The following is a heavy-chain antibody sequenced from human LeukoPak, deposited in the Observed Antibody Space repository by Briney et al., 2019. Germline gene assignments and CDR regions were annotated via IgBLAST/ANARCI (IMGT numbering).Heavy chain of an antibody. CDR1: GFTFSSYA. Sequence: PGGSLRLSCAASGFTFSSYAMSWVRQAPGKGLEWVSATSGSGGSTYYADSVKGQFTISRDNSKNTLYLQMNSLRAEDTAVYYCAKDGPYCSSTSCYRFQSHFDYWGQGTLVTVPS. D-gene: IGHD2-2*01. CDR2: TSGSGGST. J-gene: IGHJ4*02. V-gene: IGHV3-23*01. CDR3: AKDGPYCSSTSCYRFQSHFDY.